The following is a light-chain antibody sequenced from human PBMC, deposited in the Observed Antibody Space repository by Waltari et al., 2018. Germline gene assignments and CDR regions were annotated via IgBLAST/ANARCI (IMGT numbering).Light chain of an antibody. CDR1: QNIRSN. CDR2: GAS. CDR3: QQYDNWLGT. J-gene: IGKJ1*01. Sequence: EIVMTQSPATLSVFPGERATLSCRASQNIRSNLAWYQHKPGQAPRLLIYGASTRATGIPVRFSGSGSGTEFTLTISSLQSEDFAVYFCQQYDNWLGTLGQGTKVEIK. V-gene: IGKV3-15*01.